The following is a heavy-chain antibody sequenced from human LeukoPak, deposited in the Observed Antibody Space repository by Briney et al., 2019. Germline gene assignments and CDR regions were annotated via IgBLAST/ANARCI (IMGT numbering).Heavy chain of an antibody. CDR1: GGTFSSYA. CDR3: ATSSADYSTEYSSSLGY. CDR2: FDPEDGET. Sequence: GASVKVSCKASGGTFSSYAISWVRQAPGKGLEWMGGFDPEDGETIHAQKFQGRVTMTEDTSTDTAYMELSSLRSEDTAVYYCATSSADYSTEYSSSLGYWGQGTLVTVSS. V-gene: IGHV1-24*01. J-gene: IGHJ4*02. D-gene: IGHD6-6*01.